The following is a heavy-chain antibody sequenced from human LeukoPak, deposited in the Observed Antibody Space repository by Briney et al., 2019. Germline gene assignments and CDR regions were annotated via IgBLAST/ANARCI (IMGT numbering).Heavy chain of an antibody. V-gene: IGHV3-23*01. J-gene: IGHJ4*02. CDR1: GFTFSNYW. CDR3: AKMVREFYTISYYFDY. Sequence: PGGSLRLSCATSGFTFSNYWMSWVRKAPGKGLEWVSGISGSGAGTYYADSVKGRFTISRDNSKNTLYLQMNSLRAEDTAVYYCAKMVREFYTISYYFDYWGQGTLVSVSS. D-gene: IGHD2-8*01. CDR2: ISGSGAGT.